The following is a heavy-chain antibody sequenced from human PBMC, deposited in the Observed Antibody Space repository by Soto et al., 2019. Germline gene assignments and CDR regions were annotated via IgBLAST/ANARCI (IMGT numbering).Heavy chain of an antibody. J-gene: IGHJ3*02. CDR2: ISYDGSNK. D-gene: IGHD1-26*01. CDR3: AKGGVGSTSNAFDI. V-gene: IGHV3-30-3*01. CDR1: GFTFSGYA. Sequence: PGGSLRLSCAASGFTFSGYAMHWVRQAPGKGLEWVAVISYDGSNKYYADSVKGRFTISRDNSKNTLYLQMNSLRAEDTGVYYCAKGGVGSTSNAFDIWGQGTMVTVSS.